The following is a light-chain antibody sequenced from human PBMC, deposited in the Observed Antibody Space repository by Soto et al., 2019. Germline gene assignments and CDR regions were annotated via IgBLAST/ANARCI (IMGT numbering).Light chain of an antibody. CDR3: SSYTSSFTLV. V-gene: IGLV2-14*01. J-gene: IGLJ2*01. CDR2: EVN. Sequence: QSVLTQPASLSGSPGQSITIFCTGTSSDIGTYNFVSWYQQHPGKAPKLIIYEVNNRPSGVSNRFSGSKSADTASLTISGLQAEDEADYYCSSYTSSFTLVFGGGTKVTVL. CDR1: SSDIGTYNF.